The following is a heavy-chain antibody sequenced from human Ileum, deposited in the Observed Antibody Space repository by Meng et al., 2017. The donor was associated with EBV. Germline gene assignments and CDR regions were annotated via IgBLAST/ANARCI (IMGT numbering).Heavy chain of an antibody. J-gene: IGHJ4*02. CDR1: GGSISSSNW. Sequence: QAPREESGPGSGKPSGTRSLTSAVSGGSISSSNWWSWVRQPPGKGLEWIGEIYHSGSTNYNPSLKSRVTISVDKSKNQFSLNLSSVTAADTAVYYCARVGQWLPIDYWGQGTLVTVSS. CDR3: ARVGQWLPIDY. V-gene: IGHV4-4*02. CDR2: IYHSGST. D-gene: IGHD6-19*01.